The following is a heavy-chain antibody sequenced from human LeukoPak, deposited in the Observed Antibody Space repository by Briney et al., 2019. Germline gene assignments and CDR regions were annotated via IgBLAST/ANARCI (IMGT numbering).Heavy chain of an antibody. Sequence: PSETLSLTCTVSGGSISSYYWSWIRQPPGKGLEWIGYIYYSGSTNYNPSLKSRVTISVDTSKNQFSLKLSSVTAADTAVYYCARDSSVGATREFDYWGQGTLVTVSS. D-gene: IGHD1-26*01. J-gene: IGHJ4*02. CDR1: GGSISSYY. CDR3: ARDSSVGATREFDY. V-gene: IGHV4-59*01. CDR2: IYYSGST.